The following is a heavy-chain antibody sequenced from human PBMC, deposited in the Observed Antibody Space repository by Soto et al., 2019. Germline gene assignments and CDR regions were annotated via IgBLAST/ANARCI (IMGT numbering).Heavy chain of an antibody. D-gene: IGHD4-17*01. CDR1: GGSISSGDYY. Sequence: NPSETLSLTCTVSGGSISSGDYYWSWIRQPPGKGLEWIGYIYYSGSTYYNPSLKSRVTISVDTSKNQFSLKLSSVTAADTAVYYCARERGPYGDYEDSHYWGQGTLVTVSS. V-gene: IGHV4-30-4*01. J-gene: IGHJ4*02. CDR2: IYYSGST. CDR3: ARERGPYGDYEDSHY.